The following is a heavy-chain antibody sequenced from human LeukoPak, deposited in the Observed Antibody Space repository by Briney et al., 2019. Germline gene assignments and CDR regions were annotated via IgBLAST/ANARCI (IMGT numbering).Heavy chain of an antibody. V-gene: IGHV3-30*04. CDR2: ISYDGSNK. CDR3: ARDLSRYCSGGSCYSGHY. CDR1: GFTFSSYA. J-gene: IGHJ4*02. Sequence: GGSLRLPCAASGFTFSSYAMHWVRQAPGKGLEWVAVISYDGSNKYYADSVKGRFTISRDNSKNTLYLQMNSLRAEDTAVYYCARDLSRYCSGGSCYSGHYWGQGTLVTVSS. D-gene: IGHD2-15*01.